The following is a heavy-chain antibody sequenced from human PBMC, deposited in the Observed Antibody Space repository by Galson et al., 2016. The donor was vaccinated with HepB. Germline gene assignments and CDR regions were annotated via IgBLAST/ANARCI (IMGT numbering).Heavy chain of an antibody. D-gene: IGHD5-12*01. CDR1: GFTFNYFG. J-gene: IGHJ6*02. CDR2: ISPDGNYR. Sequence: SLRLSCAASGFTFNYFGMHWVRQAPGKGLEWVAVISPDGNYRSYGDSVKGRFTVSRDNSNKTVYLHLNSLTPEDTAVFYCAKEVAPHTTTYYYGLDVWGPGTTVIVSS. V-gene: IGHV3-30*18. CDR3: AKEVAPHTTTYYYGLDV.